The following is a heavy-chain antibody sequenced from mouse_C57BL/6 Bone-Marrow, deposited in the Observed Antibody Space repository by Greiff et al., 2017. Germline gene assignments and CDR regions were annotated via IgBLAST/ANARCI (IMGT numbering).Heavy chain of an antibody. CDR1: GYTFTDYY. CDR2: IGPGSGST. Sequence: VQLQQSGAELVKPGASVKISCKASGYTFTDYYINWVKQRPGQGLEWIGKIGPGSGSTYYNEKFKGKGTLTAEKTSSTAYMQLSSLTSEDSAVYFCATARYGSSYCWYFDVWGTGTTVTVSS. CDR3: ATARYGSSYCWYFDV. D-gene: IGHD1-1*01. J-gene: IGHJ1*03. V-gene: IGHV1-77*01.